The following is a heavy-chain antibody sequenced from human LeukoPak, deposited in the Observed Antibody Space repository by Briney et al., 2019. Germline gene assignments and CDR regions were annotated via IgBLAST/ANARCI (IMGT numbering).Heavy chain of an antibody. D-gene: IGHD2-2*01. J-gene: IGHJ3*02. CDR3: ASAVVPAAAFDI. CDR1: GYSISIGYY. Sequence: SETLSLTCAVSGYSISIGYYWGWIRQPPGKGLEWIGSIYHSGSTYYNPSLKSRVTISVDTSKNQFSLKLSSVTAADTAVYYCASAVVPAAAFDIWGQGTMVTVSS. V-gene: IGHV4-38-2*01. CDR2: IYHSGST.